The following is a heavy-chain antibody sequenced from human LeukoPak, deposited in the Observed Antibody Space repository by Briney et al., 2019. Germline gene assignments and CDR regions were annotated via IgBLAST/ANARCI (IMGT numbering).Heavy chain of an antibody. CDR2: ISYDGSNK. J-gene: IGHJ4*02. Sequence: PGRSLRLSCAASGFTFSSYAMHWVRQAPGKGLEWVAVISYDGSNKYYADSVKGRFTISRDNSKNTLYLQMNSLRAEDTAVYYCARGRRITPMLDYWGQGTLVTVSS. V-gene: IGHV3-30-3*01. D-gene: IGHD1-14*01. CDR1: GFTFSSYA. CDR3: ARGRRITPMLDY.